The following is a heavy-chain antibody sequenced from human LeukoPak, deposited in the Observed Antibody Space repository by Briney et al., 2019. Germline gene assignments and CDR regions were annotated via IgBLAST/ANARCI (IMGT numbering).Heavy chain of an antibody. V-gene: IGHV1-69*05. Sequence: SVKVSCKASGGTFSSYAISWGRQAPGQGLEWMGGIIPIFGTANYAQKFQGRVTITTDESTSTAYMELSSLRSEDTAVYYCARGSVDTIFGVVIIGWFDPWGQGTLVTVSS. CDR2: IIPIFGTA. D-gene: IGHD3-3*01. CDR1: GGTFSSYA. J-gene: IGHJ5*02. CDR3: ARGSVDTIFGVVIIGWFDP.